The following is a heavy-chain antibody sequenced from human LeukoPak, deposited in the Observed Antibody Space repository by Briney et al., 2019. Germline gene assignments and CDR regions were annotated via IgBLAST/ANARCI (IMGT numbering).Heavy chain of an antibody. CDR2: INHSGST. Sequence: SETLSLTCAVYGGSFSGYCWSWIRQPPGKGLEWIGEINHSGSTNYNPSLKSRVTISVDTSKDQFSLKLSSVTAADTAVYYCARASEGSLKGQGPDYYYGMDVWGQGTTVTVSS. CDR3: ARASEGSLKGQGPDYYYGMDV. V-gene: IGHV4-34*01. J-gene: IGHJ6*02. CDR1: GGSFSGYC. D-gene: IGHD1-14*01.